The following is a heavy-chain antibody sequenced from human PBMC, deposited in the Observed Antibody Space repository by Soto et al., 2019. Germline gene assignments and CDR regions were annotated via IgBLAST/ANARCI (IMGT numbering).Heavy chain of an antibody. D-gene: IGHD3-3*01. V-gene: IGHV4-31*03. Sequence: SETLSLTCTVSGGCISSGGYYWSWIRQHPGKGLEWIGYIYYSGSTYYNPSLKSRVTISVDTSKNQFSLKLSSVTAADTAVYYCARGALLEWLLYRNYYYYGMDVWGQGTTVTVSS. J-gene: IGHJ6*02. CDR1: GGCISSGGYY. CDR3: ARGALLEWLLYRNYYYYGMDV. CDR2: IYYSGST.